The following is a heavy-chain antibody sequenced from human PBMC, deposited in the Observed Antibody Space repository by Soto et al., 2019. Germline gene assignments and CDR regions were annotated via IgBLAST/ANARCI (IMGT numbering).Heavy chain of an antibody. Sequence: GPSVKVSCKASGYTFTNYGINWVRQATGQGLEWMGWMNPSNGNTGYAQKFQGRVTMTRDTSISAAYMELSSLTSADTAVYYCARFVRHQLPTIDYWGQGALVTVSS. D-gene: IGHD1-26*01. CDR1: GYTFTNYG. J-gene: IGHJ4*02. CDR3: ARFVRHQLPTIDY. V-gene: IGHV1-8*01. CDR2: MNPSNGNT.